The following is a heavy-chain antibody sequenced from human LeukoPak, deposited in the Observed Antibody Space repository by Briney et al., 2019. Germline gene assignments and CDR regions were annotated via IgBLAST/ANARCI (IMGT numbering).Heavy chain of an antibody. CDR3: ARDLDYYATDY. V-gene: IGHV3-7*03. D-gene: IGHD3/OR15-3a*01. J-gene: IGHJ4*02. CDR2: IGKDGRGN. CDR1: GISLSRYW. Sequence: PGGSLRLSCAASGISLSRYWMSWVRQAPGQGPEWVANIGKDGRGNHYADSVKGRLTISRDNAKNSLYLQMNSLRADDTAVYYCARDLDYYATDYWGQGTLVTVSS.